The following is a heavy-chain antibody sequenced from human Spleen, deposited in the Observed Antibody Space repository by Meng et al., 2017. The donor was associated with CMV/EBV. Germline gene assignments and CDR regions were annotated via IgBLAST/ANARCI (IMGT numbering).Heavy chain of an antibody. CDR3: ARHSTEAAISDY. D-gene: IGHD6-19*01. CDR1: GFTFSPYA. V-gene: IGHV3-21*01. CDR2: ISTTSPFI. Sequence: GWSLRLSCSASGFTFSPYAMNWVRQAPCKGLEWVSSISTTSPFIYYADSVKGRFTISRDDGKNSVYLQMNSLRAEDTAVYYCARHSTEAAISDYWGQGTLVTVSS. J-gene: IGHJ4*02.